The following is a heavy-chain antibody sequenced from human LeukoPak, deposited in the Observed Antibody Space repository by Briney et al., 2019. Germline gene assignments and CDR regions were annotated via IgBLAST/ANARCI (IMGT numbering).Heavy chain of an antibody. J-gene: IGHJ1*01. CDR2: ISYDGSNK. V-gene: IGHV3-30*18. Sequence: GGSLRLSCAASGFTFSSYGMHWVRQAPGKGLEWVAVISYDGSNKYYADSVKGRFTISRDNSKNTLYLQMNSLRAEDTAVYYCAKGLLGYSSGWDQYFQHWGQGTLVTVSS. CDR3: AKGLLGYSSGWDQYFQH. CDR1: GFTFSSYG. D-gene: IGHD6-19*01.